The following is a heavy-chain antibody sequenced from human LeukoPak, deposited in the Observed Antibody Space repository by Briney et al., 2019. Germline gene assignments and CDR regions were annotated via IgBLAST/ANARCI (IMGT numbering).Heavy chain of an antibody. D-gene: IGHD2-8*01. Sequence: ASVKVSCKASGYTSTTYVITWVRQAPGQGPEWLGWINPQNGDTRFAQTFQGRLTMTTDTSTNTASLELMSLRSDDTAVYYCARACTTFITQWCFSDFWGPGTQVTVTS. CDR3: ARACTTFITQWCFSDF. J-gene: IGHJ4*02. V-gene: IGHV1-18*01. CDR1: GYTSTTYV. CDR2: INPQNGDT.